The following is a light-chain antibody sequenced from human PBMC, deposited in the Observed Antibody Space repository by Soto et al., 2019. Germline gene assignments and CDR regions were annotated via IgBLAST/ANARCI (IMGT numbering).Light chain of an antibody. J-gene: IGKJ1*01. V-gene: IGKV1-5*01. CDR1: QSISSW. CDR3: QQYNSYPET. CDR2: DAS. Sequence: DIQMTQSPSTLSASVGDRVTITCRASQSISSWLAWYQQKPGKAPKLLIYDASSLESGVPSRFSGSGSGTEFTLTISSLQPDDFAPYCCQQYNSYPETFGQGTKVEIK.